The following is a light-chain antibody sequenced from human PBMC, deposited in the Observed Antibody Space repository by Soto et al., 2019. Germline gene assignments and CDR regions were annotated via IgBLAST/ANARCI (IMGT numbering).Light chain of an antibody. V-gene: IGKV2-29*03. J-gene: IGKJ1*01. Sequence: DVVMTQTPLSLSVAPGQPASISCKSSQSLLHITGETFLFWYLQKPGQSPQLLIYKASTLKSGVPSRFSGSGSGTEFTLTISSLQPDDFATYYCQHYNSYSEAFGQGTKVDI. CDR2: KAS. CDR3: QHYNSYSEA. CDR1: QSLLHITGETF.